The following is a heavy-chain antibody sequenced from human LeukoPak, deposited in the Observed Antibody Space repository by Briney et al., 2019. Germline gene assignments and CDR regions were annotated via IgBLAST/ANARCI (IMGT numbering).Heavy chain of an antibody. CDR1: NYSISNSLY. D-gene: IGHD4-17*01. CDR2: IYRSGST. Sequence: SETLSLTCSGSNYSISNSLYWGWLRQPPGNGLEWVGSIYRSGSTFYNPSLKSRVTISLDTSKNQFSLKLSSVTAADTAVYFCARGTYGYYMDVWGKGTTVTVSS. CDR3: ARGTYGYYMDV. V-gene: IGHV4-38-2*02. J-gene: IGHJ6*03.